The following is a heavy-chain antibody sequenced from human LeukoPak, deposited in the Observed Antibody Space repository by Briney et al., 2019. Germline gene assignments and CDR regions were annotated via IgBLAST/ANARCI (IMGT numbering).Heavy chain of an antibody. J-gene: IGHJ3*02. Sequence: SVKVSCKASGGTFSSYAISWVRQAPGQGLEWMGGIIPIFGTANYAQKFQGRVTITADKSTSTAYMELSSLRSEDTAVYYRARDNRYDYDSSGYYGDAFDIWGQGTMVTVSS. V-gene: IGHV1-69*06. CDR1: GGTFSSYA. CDR2: IIPIFGTA. D-gene: IGHD3-22*01. CDR3: ARDNRYDYDSSGYYGDAFDI.